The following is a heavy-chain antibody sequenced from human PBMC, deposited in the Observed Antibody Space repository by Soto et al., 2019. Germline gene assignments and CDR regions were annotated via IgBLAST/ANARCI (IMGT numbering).Heavy chain of an antibody. J-gene: IGHJ6*02. CDR1: GFTFSGDS. CDR3: VRDYVMDV. V-gene: IGHV3-21*01. D-gene: IGHD3-10*02. CDR2: ISTTSTYI. Sequence: PGGSLRLSCAASGFTFSGDSMNWVRQAPGKGLEWAASISTTSTYIYYADSVKGRFTISRDNAKNSLHLQMNSLRAEDTAVYYCVRDYVMDVWGQGTTVTVSS.